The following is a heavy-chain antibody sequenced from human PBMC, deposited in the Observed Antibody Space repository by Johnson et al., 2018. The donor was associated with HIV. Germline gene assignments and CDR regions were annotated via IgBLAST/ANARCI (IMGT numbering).Heavy chain of an antibody. V-gene: IGHV3-30*02. J-gene: IGHJ3*02. CDR1: GFTFSSYG. Sequence: VQLVESGGGVVQPGGSLRLSCAASGFTFSSYGMHWVRQAPGKGLEWVAFIRYDGSNRYYADSVKGRFTISRDNSKNTLYLQTNSLRGEDTAVYYCARDREYGLAWGWALDIWGQGTMVTVSS. D-gene: IGHD6-19*01. CDR2: IRYDGSNR. CDR3: ARDREYGLAWGWALDI.